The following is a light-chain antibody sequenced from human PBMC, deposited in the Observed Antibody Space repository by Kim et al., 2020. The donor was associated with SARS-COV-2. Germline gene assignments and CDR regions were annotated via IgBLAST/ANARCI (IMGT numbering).Light chain of an antibody. J-gene: IGLJ2*01. CDR2: DVS. V-gene: IGLV2-14*03. Sequence: PGQSTTISCTVTSSDVGGYNYVSWYQQPPGKAPKLMIYDVSNRPSGVSNRFSGSKSGNTAYLTISGLQAEDEADYYCSSYTSSSVVFGGGTQLTVL. CDR1: SSDVGGYNY. CDR3: SSYTSSSVV.